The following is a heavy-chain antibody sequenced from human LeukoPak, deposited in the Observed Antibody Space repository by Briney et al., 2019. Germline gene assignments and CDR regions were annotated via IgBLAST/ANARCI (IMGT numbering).Heavy chain of an antibody. CDR1: GGSISSSSYY. CDR3: ASSVNYGSGSYLDY. J-gene: IGHJ4*02. V-gene: IGHV4-61*02. D-gene: IGHD3-10*01. Sequence: SETLSLTCTVSGGSISSSSYYWSWIRQPAGKGLEWIGRIYTSGSTNYNPSLKSRVTMSVDTSKNQFSLKLSSVTAADTAVYYCASSVNYGSGSYLDYWGQGTLVTVSS. CDR2: IYTSGST.